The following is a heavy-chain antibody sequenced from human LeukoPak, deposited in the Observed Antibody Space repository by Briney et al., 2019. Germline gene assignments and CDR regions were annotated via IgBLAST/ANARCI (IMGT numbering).Heavy chain of an antibody. D-gene: IGHD3-16*02. CDR3: AKSLGVGGYARYKGFDQ. V-gene: IGHV3-23*01. Sequence: PGGSLRLSCAASGFTFNSFAMKWVRQAPGKGLEWVSSISGSDGSSHYADFVKGRFTISRDNSKNTLHLQMNSLRAEDTAVYYCAKSLGVGGYARYKGFDQWGQGTLVTVSS. CDR2: ISGSDGSS. CDR1: GFTFNSFA. J-gene: IGHJ4*02.